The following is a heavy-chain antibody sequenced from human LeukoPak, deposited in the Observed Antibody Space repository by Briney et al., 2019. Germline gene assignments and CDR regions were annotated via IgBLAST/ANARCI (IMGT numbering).Heavy chain of an antibody. J-gene: IGHJ4*02. Sequence: ASVKVSCKASGYTFTSYGISWVRQAPGQGLEWLGWINTYNGNTNYAQKLQGRVTMTTDTSTSTVYMELRSLRSDDTAVYYCARSPLIVATIGYFDYWGQGTLVTVSS. CDR2: INTYNGNT. CDR3: ARSPLIVATIGYFDY. D-gene: IGHD5-12*01. CDR1: GYTFTSYG. V-gene: IGHV1-18*01.